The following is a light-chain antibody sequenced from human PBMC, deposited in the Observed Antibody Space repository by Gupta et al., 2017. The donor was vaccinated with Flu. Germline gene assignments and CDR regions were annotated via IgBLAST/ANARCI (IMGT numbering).Light chain of an antibody. Sequence: PSNLSASVGDTVTITCRASQSVGTWLAWYQQKPGKVPRLVMSRVSSLESGVPSRFRGSGSGTEFTLTISSLQPDDFATYYCQQYHSYALTFGGGTKVETK. CDR2: RVS. V-gene: IGKV1-5*03. J-gene: IGKJ4*01. CDR1: QSVGTW. CDR3: QQYHSYALT.